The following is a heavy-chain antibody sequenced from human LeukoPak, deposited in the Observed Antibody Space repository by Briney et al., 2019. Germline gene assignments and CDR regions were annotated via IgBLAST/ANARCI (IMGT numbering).Heavy chain of an antibody. V-gene: IGHV4-59*08. CDR3: ARHEFASPFDS. CDR1: GGSISNSY. D-gene: IGHD2-21*01. J-gene: IGHJ4*02. CDR2: IYYTGDS. Sequence: PSEILSLTCTVSGGSISNSYWSWIRQPPGKGLEWIGYIYYTGDSNYNPSLKSRVAISLDTSKNQLSLNLRSVTAADTAVYYCARHEFASPFDSWGQGTLVTVSS.